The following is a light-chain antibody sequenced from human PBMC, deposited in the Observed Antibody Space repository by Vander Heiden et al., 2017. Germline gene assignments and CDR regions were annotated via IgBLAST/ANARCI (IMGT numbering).Light chain of an antibody. CDR2: DAS. Sequence: VVTQAPALTLSPGGPVTLTCASSTGAVTSDYYASWLQQKAGQAPRTLIFDASNKSSWTPARFSGSPLGGKAALTLSGAQPDDEAEYYCLLSYPGSRPVVFGGGTKLTVL. CDR1: TGAVTSDYY. CDR3: LLSYPGSRPVV. V-gene: IGLV7-46*01. J-gene: IGLJ2*01.